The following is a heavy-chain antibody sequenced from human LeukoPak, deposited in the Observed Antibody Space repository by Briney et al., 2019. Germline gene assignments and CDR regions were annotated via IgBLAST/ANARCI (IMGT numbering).Heavy chain of an antibody. V-gene: IGHV1-18*04. J-gene: IGHJ4*02. CDR2: ISDYNGNT. Sequence: ASVKVSCKASGYTFTSYGIAWVRQAPGQGLEWMGWISDYNGNTNYAQKFQGRVTLTTDTSTNTAYMELRSLRSDDTAVYYCARDGYFDYWGQGTLVTVSS. CDR1: GYTFTSYG. CDR3: ARDGYFDY.